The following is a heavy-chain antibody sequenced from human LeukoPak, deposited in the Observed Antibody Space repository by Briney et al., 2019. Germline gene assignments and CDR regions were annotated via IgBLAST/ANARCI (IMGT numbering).Heavy chain of an antibody. J-gene: IGHJ6*04. CDR2: ISSSGSTI. V-gene: IGHV3-48*04. D-gene: IGHD3-10*02. CDR3: AELGITMIGGV. Sequence: GGSLRLSCAASGFTFSNAWMNWVRQAPGKGLEWVSYISSSGSTIYYADSVKGRFTISRDNAKNSLYLQMNSLRAEDTAVYYCAELGITMIGGVWGKETTVTISS. CDR1: GFTFSNAW.